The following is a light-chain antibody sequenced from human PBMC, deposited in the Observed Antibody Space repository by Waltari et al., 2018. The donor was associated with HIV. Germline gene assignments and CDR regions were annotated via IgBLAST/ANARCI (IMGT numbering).Light chain of an antibody. CDR1: SSDIGYFDY. J-gene: IGLJ1*01. CDR2: ELS. V-gene: IGLV2-11*01. Sequence: QSALTQPRSVSGSPGQSVTISCTGTSSDIGYFDYVSWYQHYPGRAPQVIIYELSQPPSGRPDRFTTSKSRITASLTISGLQDEDEADYYCCSYAGTYTYVVGTGTTVTVL. CDR3: CSYAGTYTYV.